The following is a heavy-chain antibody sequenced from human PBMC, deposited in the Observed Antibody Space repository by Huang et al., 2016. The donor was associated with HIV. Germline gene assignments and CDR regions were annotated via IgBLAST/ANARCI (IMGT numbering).Heavy chain of an antibody. CDR2: IRYDENNY. D-gene: IGHD3-3*01. J-gene: IGHJ4*02. CDR1: GLTFGSFG. V-gene: IGHV3-30*02. Sequence: VQLVESGGGVVQPGGSLRLSCTACGLTFGSFGRHWYRRAPGTRLEWVEFIRYDENNYYYADSVRGRFTVSRDNSKDTLYLQMNRLRPDDSAVYYCAKDLTYTFGRHFDYWGRGTLVTVSS. CDR3: AKDLTYTFGRHFDY.